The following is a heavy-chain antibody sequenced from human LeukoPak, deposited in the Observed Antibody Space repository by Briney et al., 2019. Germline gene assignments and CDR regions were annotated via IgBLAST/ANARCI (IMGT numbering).Heavy chain of an antibody. D-gene: IGHD3-22*01. CDR1: GYTFTSYG. J-gene: IGHJ4*02. CDR3: AAGNYYDSSGYYHLGYFDY. V-gene: IGHV1-18*01. CDR2: ISAYNGNT. Sequence: AASVKVSCKASGYTFTSYGISWVRQAPGQGLEWMGWISAYNGNTNYAQKLQGRVTVTTDTSTSTAYMELRSLRSDDTAVYYCAAGNYYDSSGYYHLGYFDYWGQGTLVTVSS.